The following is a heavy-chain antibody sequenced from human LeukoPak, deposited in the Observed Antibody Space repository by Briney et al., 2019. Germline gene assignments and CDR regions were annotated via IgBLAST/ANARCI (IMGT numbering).Heavy chain of an antibody. V-gene: IGHV3-21*01. CDR3: ARARGAAAGTMIDY. J-gene: IGHJ4*02. CDR1: GFTFSSYS. CDR2: ISSSSSYI. D-gene: IGHD6-13*01. Sequence: GGSLRLSCAASGFTFSSYSMNWVRQAPGKGLEWVSSISSSSSYIYYADSVKGRFTISRDNAKNSLYLQMNSLRAEDTAVYYCARARGAAAGTMIDYWGQGTLVTVSS.